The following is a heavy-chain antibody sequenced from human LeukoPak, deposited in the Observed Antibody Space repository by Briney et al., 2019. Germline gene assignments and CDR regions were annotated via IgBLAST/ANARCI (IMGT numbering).Heavy chain of an antibody. CDR2: ISPSGGTT. CDR3: ARDHSGSQHWFDP. Sequence: ASVKVSCKASGYTFSYYYMHWVRQAPGQGLEWMGVISPSGGTTSYAQKFQGRVTMTRDTSTSTVYMELSSLRSDDTALYYCARDHSGSQHWFDPWGQGTLVIVSS. J-gene: IGHJ5*02. CDR1: GYTFSYYY. D-gene: IGHD1-26*01. V-gene: IGHV1-46*01.